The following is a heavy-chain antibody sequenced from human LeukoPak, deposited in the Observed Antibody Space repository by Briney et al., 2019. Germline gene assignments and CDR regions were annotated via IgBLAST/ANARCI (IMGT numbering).Heavy chain of an antibody. D-gene: IGHD4-11*01. Sequence: GGSLRLSCAASGFTFSTYAMSWVRQAPGKGLEWVSALSSSGTNAYYADSVKGRFTISRDNSKNTLYLQMISLRAEDTAVYYCAKDRRPTAVVTYPSDWGQGALVTVSS. J-gene: IGHJ4*02. CDR2: LSSSGTNA. V-gene: IGHV3-23*01. CDR3: AKDRRPTAVVTYPSD. CDR1: GFTFSTYA.